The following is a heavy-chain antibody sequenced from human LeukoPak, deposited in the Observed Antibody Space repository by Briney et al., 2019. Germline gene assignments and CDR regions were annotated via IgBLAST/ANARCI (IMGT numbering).Heavy chain of an antibody. CDR1: GFTFSSYW. D-gene: IGHD6-19*01. V-gene: IGHV3-30-3*01. J-gene: IGHJ4*02. Sequence: GGSLRLSCAASGFTFSSYWMSWVRQAPGKGLEWVAVISYDGSNKYYADSVKGRFTISRDNSKNTLYLQMNSLRAEDTAVYYCASGWGVAVAGGGGFDYWGQGTLVTVSS. CDR3: ASGWGVAVAGGGGFDY. CDR2: ISYDGSNK.